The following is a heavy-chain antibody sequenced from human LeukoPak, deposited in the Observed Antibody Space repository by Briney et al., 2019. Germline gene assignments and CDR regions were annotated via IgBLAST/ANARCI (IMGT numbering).Heavy chain of an antibody. Sequence: SQTLSLTCTVSGGSISSGSYYWSWIRQPAGKGLEWIGRIYTSGSTNYNPSLKSRVTISVDTSKNQFSLQLSSVTAADTAVYYCARALGSGYYYKKGFDLWGRGTLVTVSS. J-gene: IGHJ2*01. CDR3: ARALGSGYYYKKGFDL. CDR2: IYTSGST. V-gene: IGHV4-61*02. CDR1: GGSISSGSYY. D-gene: IGHD3-22*01.